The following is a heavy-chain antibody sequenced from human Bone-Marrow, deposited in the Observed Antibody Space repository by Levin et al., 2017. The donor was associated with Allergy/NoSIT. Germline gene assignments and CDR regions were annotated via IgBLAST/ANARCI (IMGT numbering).Heavy chain of an antibody. J-gene: IGHJ6*02. CDR2: IWYDGSNK. CDR1: GFTFSSYG. Sequence: GESLKISCAASGFTFSSYGMHWVRQAPGKGLEWVAVIWYDGSNKYYADSVKGRFTISRDNSKNTLYLQMNSLRAEDTAVYYCARARAQVYGMDVWGQGTTVTVSS. V-gene: IGHV3-33*01. CDR3: ARARAQVYGMDV.